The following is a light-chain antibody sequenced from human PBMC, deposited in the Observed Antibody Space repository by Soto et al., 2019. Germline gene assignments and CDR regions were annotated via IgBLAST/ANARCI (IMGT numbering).Light chain of an antibody. V-gene: IGKV3-15*01. CDR2: GAS. CDR1: QSVSSN. Sequence: EVGMTQSPATLSVSPGERATLSCRASQSVSSNLAWYQQKPGQAPRLLIYGASTRATGIPARFSGSGSGTEFTLTISSLQSEDFAVYYCQQYNKWPPTFGQGTKVDIK. CDR3: QQYNKWPPT. J-gene: IGKJ1*01.